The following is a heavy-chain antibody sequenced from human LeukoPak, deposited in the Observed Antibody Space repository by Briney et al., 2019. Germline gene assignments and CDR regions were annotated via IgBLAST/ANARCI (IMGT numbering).Heavy chain of an antibody. V-gene: IGHV4-34*01. CDR1: GGSFSGYY. D-gene: IGHD4-17*01. J-gene: IGHJ2*01. CDR2: INHSGST. Sequence: SETLSLTCAVYGGSFSGYYWSWIRQPPGKGLEWSGEINHSGSTNYNPSLKSRVTISVDTSKNQFSLKLSSVTAADTAVYYCARDHDYGDYVRWYFDLWGRGTPVTVSS. CDR3: ARDHDYGDYVRWYFDL.